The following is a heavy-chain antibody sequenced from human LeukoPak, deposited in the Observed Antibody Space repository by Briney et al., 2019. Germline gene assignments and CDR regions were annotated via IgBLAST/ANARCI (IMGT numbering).Heavy chain of an antibody. CDR3: ARGRTYYYDTSGYYPSIYYGMDV. D-gene: IGHD3-22*01. V-gene: IGHV4-34*01. J-gene: IGHJ6*02. Sequence: SESLSLTCAVSGGSFSGYYWYWICQPPEKGLEWIGEINHGESTNYNPSLKSRATLSVDTSKNQFSLKLTSVTAADTAVYYCARGRTYYYDTSGYYPSIYYGMDVWGQGATVIVSS. CDR2: INHGEST. CDR1: GGSFSGYY.